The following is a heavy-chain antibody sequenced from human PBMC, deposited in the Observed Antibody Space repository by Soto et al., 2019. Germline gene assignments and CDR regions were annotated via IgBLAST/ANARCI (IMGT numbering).Heavy chain of an antibody. D-gene: IGHD3-22*01. CDR1: GYTFTTYA. J-gene: IGHJ3*02. CDR2: INAGNGNT. CDR3: ARDIYDSSGPVDAFDI. V-gene: IGHV1-3*01. Sequence: ASVKVSCKASGYTFTTYAMHWVRQAPGQRLEWMGWINAGNGNTKYSQKFQGRVTITRDTSASTAYMELSSLRSEDTAVYYCARDIYDSSGPVDAFDIWGQGTMVTVSS.